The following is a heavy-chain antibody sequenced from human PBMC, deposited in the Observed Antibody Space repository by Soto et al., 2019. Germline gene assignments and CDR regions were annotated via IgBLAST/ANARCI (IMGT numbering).Heavy chain of an antibody. V-gene: IGHV4-59*01. CDR2: IYYSGST. D-gene: IGHD3-22*01. CDR3: ARGPRYYDSNGYHYGLDY. CDR1: GGSISSYY. Sequence: PSETLSLTCTVSGGSISSYYWTWIRQPPGKGLEWIGYIYYSGSTNYNPSLKSRVTMSVDTSKNQFSLKLTSVTAADTSVYYCARGPRYYDSNGYHYGLDYWGQGILVNVSS. J-gene: IGHJ4*02.